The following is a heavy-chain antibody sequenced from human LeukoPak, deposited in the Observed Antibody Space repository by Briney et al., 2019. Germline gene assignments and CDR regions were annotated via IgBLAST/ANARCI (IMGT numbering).Heavy chain of an antibody. Sequence: GGSLRLSCAASGFTFSNAWMSWARQAPGKGLEWVGRIKSRTDGGTADYAAPVRGRFTISRDDSENTLYLQMNSLKTEDTAVYYCSRGSGWLSVYWGQGTLVTVSS. CDR3: SRGSGWLSVY. CDR1: GFTFSNAW. V-gene: IGHV3-15*01. CDR2: IKSRTDGGTA. J-gene: IGHJ4*02. D-gene: IGHD6-19*01.